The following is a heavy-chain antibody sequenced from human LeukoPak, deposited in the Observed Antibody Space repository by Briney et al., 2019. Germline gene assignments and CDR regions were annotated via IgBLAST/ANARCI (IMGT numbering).Heavy chain of an antibody. CDR3: ARRSSSWYPPVGYYYYMDV. Sequence: ASVKVSCKASGYTFTSYGISWVRQAPGQGLEWMGWISAYNGNTNYAQKLQGRVTMTTDTSTSTAYMELRSLRSDDTAVYYCARRSSSWYPPVGYYYYMDVWGKGTTVTVSS. J-gene: IGHJ6*03. CDR2: ISAYNGNT. CDR1: GYTFTSYG. D-gene: IGHD6-13*01. V-gene: IGHV1-18*01.